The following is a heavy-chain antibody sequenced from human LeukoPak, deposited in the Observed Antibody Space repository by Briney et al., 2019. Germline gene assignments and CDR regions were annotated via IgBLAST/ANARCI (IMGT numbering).Heavy chain of an antibody. CDR1: GFSFSTYS. CDR3: ARIGTTMLPRVDDF. J-gene: IGHJ4*02. V-gene: IGHV3-48*04. D-gene: IGHD1-7*01. CDR2: ISINSNTI. Sequence: PGGSLRLSCAASGFSFSTYSMNWVRQAPGKGLEWVSYISINSNTIYYADSVKGRFTISRDNAKNSLYLQLNSLRAEDTAVYYCARIGTTMLPRVDDFWGQGTLVTVSS.